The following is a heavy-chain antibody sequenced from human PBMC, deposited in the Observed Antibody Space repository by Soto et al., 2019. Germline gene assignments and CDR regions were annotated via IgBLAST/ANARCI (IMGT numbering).Heavy chain of an antibody. CDR2: INSDGSST. J-gene: IGHJ4*02. CDR1: GFTFSSYW. V-gene: IGHV3-74*01. Sequence: EVQLVESGGGLVQPGGSLRLSCAASGFTFSSYWMHWVRQAPGKGLVWVSRINSDGSSTSYADSVKGRFTISRDNDKNTLYLQMNSLRAEDTAVYYCARDYDGYNQEYFDYWGQGTLVTVSS. D-gene: IGHD3-16*01. CDR3: ARDYDGYNQEYFDY.